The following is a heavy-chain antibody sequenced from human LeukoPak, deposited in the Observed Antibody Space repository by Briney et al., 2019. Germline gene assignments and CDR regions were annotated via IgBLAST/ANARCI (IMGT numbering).Heavy chain of an antibody. J-gene: IGHJ4*02. Sequence: GASVKVSCKASGYTFTSYDINWVRQATGQGLEWTGWMNPNSGNTGCAQKFQGRVTMTRNTSISTAYMELSSLRSEDTAVYYCARVIGYCSSTSCSYYFDYWGQGTLVTVSS. D-gene: IGHD2-2*01. V-gene: IGHV1-8*01. CDR1: GYTFTSYD. CDR3: ARVIGYCSSTSCSYYFDY. CDR2: MNPNSGNT.